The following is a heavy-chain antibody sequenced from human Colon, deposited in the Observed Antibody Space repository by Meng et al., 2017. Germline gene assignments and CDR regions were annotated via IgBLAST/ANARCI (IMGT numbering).Heavy chain of an antibody. CDR3: ASEGSSGYGNDY. CDR1: CASIRSSRSY. J-gene: IGHJ4*02. CDR2: LYYSGST. Sequence: QLQCRGTVLGNPSEPMFLTCTGPCASIRSSRSYCGWIRPPPGKGLELIGSLYYSGSTYYNPSLKSRVTISVDTSKNQFSLKLRSVHAAYTAVYYCASEGSSGYGNDYWGQGTLVTVSS. D-gene: IGHD3-22*01. V-gene: IGHV4-39*07.